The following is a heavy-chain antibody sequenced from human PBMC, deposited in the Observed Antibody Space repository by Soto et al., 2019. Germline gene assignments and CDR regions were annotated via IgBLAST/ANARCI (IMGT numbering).Heavy chain of an antibody. V-gene: IGHV2-5*02. CDR2: IYWDDDK. J-gene: IGHJ4*02. D-gene: IGHD5-18*01. CDR3: ANRPPDIAMAGDYFDY. Sequence: SGPTLVNPTQTLTLTCTFSGFSLSTSGVGVGWIRQPPGKALEWLALIYWDDDKRYSPSLKGRLTITKDTSKNQVVLTMTNMDPVDTATYYCANRPPDIAMAGDYFDYWGQGTLVTVSS. CDR1: GFSLSTSGVG.